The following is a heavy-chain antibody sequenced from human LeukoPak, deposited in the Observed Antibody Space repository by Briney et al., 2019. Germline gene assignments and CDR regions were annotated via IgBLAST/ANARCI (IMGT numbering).Heavy chain of an antibody. CDR3: ARLLRVGYCSTTTCNWFDP. J-gene: IGHJ5*02. CDR1: GGSISSTSYY. CDR2: IYYSGST. Sequence: SETLSLTCVVSGGSISSTSYYWGWIRQPPGKGLEWIGSIYYSGSTYYSPSLKSRVTISVDTSKNQFSLKLSAVTAADTAVYYCARLLRVGYCSTTTCNWFDPWGQGTLVTVSS. D-gene: IGHD2-2*03. V-gene: IGHV4-39*07.